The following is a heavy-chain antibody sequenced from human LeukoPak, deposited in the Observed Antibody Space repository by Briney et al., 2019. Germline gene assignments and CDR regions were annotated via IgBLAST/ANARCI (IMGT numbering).Heavy chain of an antibody. CDR3: ARDLRYCRSTSCSYYFDY. D-gene: IGHD2-2*01. V-gene: IGHV4-31*03. CDR1: GGSMSSGGYY. Sequence: PAETLSLTCTVSGGSMSSGGYYWSWIHQHPGKGLEWIGYIYYSGSTYYNPSLKSRVTISVDTSKNQFSLKLSSVTAADTAVYYCARDLRYCRSTSCSYYFDYWGQGTLVTVSS. CDR2: IYYSGST. J-gene: IGHJ4*02.